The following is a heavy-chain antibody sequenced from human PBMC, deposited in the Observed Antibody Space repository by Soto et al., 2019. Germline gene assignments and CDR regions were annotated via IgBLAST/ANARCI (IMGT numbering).Heavy chain of an antibody. CDR1: GFTFSNAW. CDR2: IKSKTDGGTT. V-gene: IGHV3-15*01. Sequence: GGSLRLSCAASGFTFSNAWMSWVRQAPGKGLEWVGRIKSKTDGGTTDYAAPVKGRFTISRDDSKNTLYLQMNSLKTEDTAVYYCTTDHYYYYYMDVWGKGTTVTVSS. CDR3: TTDHYYYYYMDV. J-gene: IGHJ6*03.